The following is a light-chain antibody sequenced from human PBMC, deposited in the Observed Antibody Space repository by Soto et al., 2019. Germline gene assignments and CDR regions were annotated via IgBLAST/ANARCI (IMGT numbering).Light chain of an antibody. CDR2: GNS. V-gene: IGLV1-40*01. CDR3: QSSGL. Sequence: QSVLTQPPSVSGAPGQRVTISCTGSSSNIGAGYDVHWYQQLPGTAPKLLIYGNSNRPSGVPDRFSGSKSGTSASLAITGLQAEDEADYYCQSSGLFGGGTNSPS. J-gene: IGLJ2*01. CDR1: SSNIGAGYD.